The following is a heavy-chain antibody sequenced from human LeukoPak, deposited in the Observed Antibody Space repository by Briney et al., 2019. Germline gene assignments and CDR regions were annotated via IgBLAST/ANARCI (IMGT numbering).Heavy chain of an antibody. V-gene: IGHV4-34*01. Sequence: SETLSLTCAVYGGSFSGYYWSWIRQPPGKGLEWIGEINHSGSPNYNPSLKSRVTISVDTSKNQFSLKLSSVTAADTAVYYCARGRRSYYDYWGQGTLVTVSS. J-gene: IGHJ4*02. CDR2: INHSGSP. CDR1: GGSFSGYY. CDR3: ARGRRSYYDY.